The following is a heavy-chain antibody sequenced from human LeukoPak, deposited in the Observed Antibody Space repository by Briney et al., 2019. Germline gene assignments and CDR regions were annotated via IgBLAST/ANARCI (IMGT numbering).Heavy chain of an antibody. CDR1: GGTFSSYT. D-gene: IGHD3-22*01. CDR3: ASNYYDSSGPDIYFDH. J-gene: IGHJ4*02. CDR2: IIPILGIA. V-gene: IGHV1-69*02. Sequence: SVKVSCKASGGTFSSYTISWVRQAPGQGLEWMGRIIPILGIANYAQKFQGRVTITADKSTSTAYMELSSLRSEDTAVYYCASNYYDSSGPDIYFDHWGQGTLVTVSS.